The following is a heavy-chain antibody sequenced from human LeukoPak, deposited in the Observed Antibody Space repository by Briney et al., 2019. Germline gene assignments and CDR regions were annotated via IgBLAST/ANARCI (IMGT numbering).Heavy chain of an antibody. CDR2: IRYDGSNK. CDR3: AKGPATVVTHAPFDY. D-gene: IGHD4-23*01. J-gene: IGHJ4*02. V-gene: IGHV3-30*02. Sequence: PGGSLRLSCAASGFTFSSYGMHWVRQAPGKGLEWVAFIRYDGSNKYYADSVKGRFTISRDNSENTLYLQMNSLRAEDTAVYYCAKGPATVVTHAPFDYWGQGTLVTVSS. CDR1: GFTFSSYG.